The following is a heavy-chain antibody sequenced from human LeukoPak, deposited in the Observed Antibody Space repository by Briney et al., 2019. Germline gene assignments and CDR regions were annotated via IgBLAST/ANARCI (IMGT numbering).Heavy chain of an antibody. V-gene: IGHV1-69*13. CDR2: IIPIFGTA. CDR1: GGTFTSYA. Sequence: SVKVSCKASGGTFTSYAISWVRQAPGQGLEWMGGIIPIFGTANYAQKFQGRVTITADESTSTAYMELSSLRSEDTAVYYCARAGPEPKLRLFDYWGQGTLVTVSS. D-gene: IGHD1-14*01. J-gene: IGHJ4*02. CDR3: ARAGPEPKLRLFDY.